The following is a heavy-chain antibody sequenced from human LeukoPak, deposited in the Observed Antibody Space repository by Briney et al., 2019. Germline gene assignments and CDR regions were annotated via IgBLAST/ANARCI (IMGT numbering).Heavy chain of an antibody. CDR2: IYYSGST. J-gene: IGHJ4*02. CDR1: GGPISSYY. V-gene: IGHV4-59*01. D-gene: IGHD4-17*01. Sequence: SETLSLTCTVSGGPISSYYWRWIRQPPGKGLEWIGYIYYSGSTNYNPSLKRQVPISVDTSKNQFSLKLSSVTAADTAVYYCARVPTVTFFDHWGQGTLVTVSS. CDR3: ARVPTVTFFDH.